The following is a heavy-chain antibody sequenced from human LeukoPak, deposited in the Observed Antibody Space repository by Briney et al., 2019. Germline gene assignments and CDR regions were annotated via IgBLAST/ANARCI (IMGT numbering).Heavy chain of an antibody. Sequence: ASVKVSCKPSGYTFTAYHMHWVRQAPGQGLEWVGWINPNSGGTDYAQKFPGRVTMTRDTSIRTAYMELSRLLSRRTAGYYFARGKTMVYCGGDCYRFDNWGQGTLVTVSS. CDR1: GYTFTAYH. D-gene: IGHD2-21*02. V-gene: IGHV1-2*02. CDR3: ARGKTMVYCGGDCYRFDN. CDR2: INPNSGGT. J-gene: IGHJ4*02.